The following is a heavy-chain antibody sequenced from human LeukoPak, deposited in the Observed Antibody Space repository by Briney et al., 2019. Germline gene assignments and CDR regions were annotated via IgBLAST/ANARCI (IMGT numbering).Heavy chain of an antibody. Sequence: GSLRLSCAASGFTFSSYEMNWVRQAPGKGLEWVGRIRPETDGGTTDYAAPVKGRFSISRDHSKNTLYLQMDSLKTDDTAVYYCTILFAWYFDYWAHGTLVTVSS. CDR1: GFTFSSYE. J-gene: IGHJ4*01. V-gene: IGHV3-15*01. CDR2: IRPETDGGTT. D-gene: IGHD3-10*02. CDR3: TILFAWYFDY.